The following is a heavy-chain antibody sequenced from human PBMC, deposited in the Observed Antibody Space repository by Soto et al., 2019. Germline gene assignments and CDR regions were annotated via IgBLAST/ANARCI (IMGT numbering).Heavy chain of an antibody. D-gene: IGHD3-9*01. Sequence: GGSLRLSCAASGFTFSSYIMNWVRQAPGKGLEWVSSISSSSSYIYYADSVKGRFTISRDNAKNSLYLQMNSLRAEDTAVYYCARDGANYDILTGPDWGQGTLVTVSS. CDR1: GFTFSSYI. CDR3: ARDGANYDILTGPD. CDR2: ISSSSSYI. J-gene: IGHJ4*02. V-gene: IGHV3-21*01.